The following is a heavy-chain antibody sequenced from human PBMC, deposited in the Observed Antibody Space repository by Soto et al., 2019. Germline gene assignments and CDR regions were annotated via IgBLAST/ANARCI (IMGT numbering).Heavy chain of an antibody. J-gene: IGHJ6*02. V-gene: IGHV3-48*02. Sequence: GSLRLSCAASGFTFSSYSMNWVRQAPGKGLEWVSYISSSSSTIYYADSVKGRFTISRDNAKNSLYLQMNSLRDEDTAVYYCARGLAVAGTDGDYYYYYGMDVWGQGTTVTVSS. CDR3: ARGLAVAGTDGDYYYYYGMDV. D-gene: IGHD6-19*01. CDR2: ISSSSSTI. CDR1: GFTFSSYS.